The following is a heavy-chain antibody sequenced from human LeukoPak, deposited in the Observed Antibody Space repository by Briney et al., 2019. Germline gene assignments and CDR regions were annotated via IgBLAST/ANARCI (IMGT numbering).Heavy chain of an antibody. CDR3: ARDGVITLAVAGTRYFDL. J-gene: IGHJ2*01. Sequence: GASVKVSCKASGYTFTGYYMHWVRQAPGQGLEWMGWINPNSGGTNYAQKFQGRVTMTRDTSISTAYMELSSLRSEDTAVYYCARDGVITLAVAGTRYFDLWGRGTLVTVSS. D-gene: IGHD6-19*01. CDR1: GYTFTGYY. V-gene: IGHV1-2*02. CDR2: INPNSGGT.